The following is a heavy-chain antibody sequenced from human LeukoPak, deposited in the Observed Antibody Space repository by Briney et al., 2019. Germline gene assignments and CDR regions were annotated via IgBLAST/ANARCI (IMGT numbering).Heavy chain of an antibody. Sequence: ASVKVSCKASGYTFTSYGISWVRQAPGQGLEWMGGIIPIFGTANYAQKFQGRVTITADESTSTAYMELSSLRSEDTAVYYCALPQYYYDSSGYYYVDYWGQGTLVTVSS. V-gene: IGHV1-69*13. D-gene: IGHD3-22*01. CDR2: IIPIFGTA. CDR1: GYTFTSYG. CDR3: ALPQYYYDSSGYYYVDY. J-gene: IGHJ4*02.